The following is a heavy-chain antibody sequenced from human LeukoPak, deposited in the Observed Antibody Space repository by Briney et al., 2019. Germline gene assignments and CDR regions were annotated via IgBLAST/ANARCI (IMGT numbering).Heavy chain of an antibody. J-gene: IGHJ4*02. V-gene: IGHV3-23*01. CDR1: AFTFSSYA. D-gene: IGHD5-12*01. CDR3: AKFFLQYSGYGAFDY. CDR2: ISGSGDNT. Sequence: GSLRLSCAASAFTFSSYAMSWVRQAPGKGPEWVSSISGSGDNTYYGDSVKGRFTISRDNSKNTLYLQMNSLRAEDTAVYYCAKFFLQYSGYGAFDYWGQGTLVTVSS.